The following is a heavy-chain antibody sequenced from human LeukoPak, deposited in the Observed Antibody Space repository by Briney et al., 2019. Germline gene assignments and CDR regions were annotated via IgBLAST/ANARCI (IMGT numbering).Heavy chain of an antibody. CDR3: ARLAVHQPIVYSGSYHNTLDY. D-gene: IGHD1-26*01. CDR1: GYTFTSYD. J-gene: IGHJ4*02. Sequence: ATVKVSCKASGYTFTSYDINWVRQATGQGLEWMGWMNPNSGNTGYAQKFQGRVTMTRNTSISTAYMELSSLRSEDTAVYYCARLAVHQPIVYSGSYHNTLDYWGQGTLVTVSS. V-gene: IGHV1-8*01. CDR2: MNPNSGNT.